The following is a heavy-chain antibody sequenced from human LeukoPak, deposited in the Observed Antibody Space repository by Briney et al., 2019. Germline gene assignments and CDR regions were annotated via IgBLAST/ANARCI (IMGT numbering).Heavy chain of an antibody. CDR3: ARLGLYCSGGSCYSEFDAFDV. D-gene: IGHD2-15*01. CDR1: GYTFTGYY. J-gene: IGHJ3*01. V-gene: IGHV1-2*02. Sequence: GASVKVSCKASGYTFTGYYMHWVRQAPGQGLEWMGWINPNSGGTNYAQKFQGRVTMTRDTSISTAYMELSRLRSDDTAVYYCARLGLYCSGGSCYSEFDAFDVWGQGTMVTVSS. CDR2: INPNSGGT.